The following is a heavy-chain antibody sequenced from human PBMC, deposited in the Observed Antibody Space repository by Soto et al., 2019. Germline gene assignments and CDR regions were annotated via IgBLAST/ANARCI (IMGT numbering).Heavy chain of an antibody. CDR1: GLSLSDQF. D-gene: IGHD6-13*01. V-gene: IGHV3-72*01. Sequence: GGSLRLSCAASGLSLSDQFMDWVRQVPGKGLEWVGRSRNKVASYTTEYAAPVKGRFTISRDESKNSLYLQMSSLRTEDTAVYFCAGGATGRAPFQHWGQGTLVTVSS. J-gene: IGHJ1*01. CDR2: SRNKVASYTT. CDR3: AGGATGRAPFQH.